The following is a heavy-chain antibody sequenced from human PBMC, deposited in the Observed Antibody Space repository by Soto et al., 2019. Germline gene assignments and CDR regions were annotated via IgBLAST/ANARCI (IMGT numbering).Heavy chain of an antibody. V-gene: IGHV3-48*02. CDR1: GFTFSSYS. D-gene: IGHD2-15*01. Sequence: LRLSCAASGFTFSSYSMNWVRQAPGKGLEWVSYISSSSSTIYYADSVKGRFTISRDNAKNSLYLQMNSLRDEDTAVYYCARDTGPLLKRGYCSGGRCYKGPFDIWGQGTMVTVSS. CDR2: ISSSSSTI. J-gene: IGHJ3*02. CDR3: ARDTGPLLKRGYCSGGRCYKGPFDI.